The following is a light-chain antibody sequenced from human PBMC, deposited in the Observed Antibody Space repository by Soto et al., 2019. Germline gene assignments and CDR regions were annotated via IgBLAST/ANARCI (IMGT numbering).Light chain of an antibody. CDR1: QGISSW. Sequence: IHITXXXXSXPAXXXYIVTXXCRASQGISSWLAWYQQKPGKAPKLLIYAASTLQTGVPSRFSGGGSGTDFTLTLSSLQPEDFATYYCQQVNSFPSTFGQGTRLEIK. J-gene: IGKJ5*01. CDR2: AAS. CDR3: QQVNSFPST. V-gene: IGKV1-12*01.